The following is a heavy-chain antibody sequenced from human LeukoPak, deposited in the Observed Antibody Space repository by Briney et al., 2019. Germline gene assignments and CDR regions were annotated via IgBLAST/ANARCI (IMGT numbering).Heavy chain of an antibody. CDR3: ARESCSSTSCYFTAFDI. CDR2: IYYSGST. CDR1: GGSISSGGYY. V-gene: IGHV4-31*03. Sequence: SETLSLTCTVSGGSISSGGYYWSWIRQHPGKGLEWIGYIYYSGSTYYNPSLKSRVTISVDTSKNQFSLKLSSVTAADTAVYYCARESCSSTSCYFTAFDIWGQGTMVTVSS. D-gene: IGHD2-2*01. J-gene: IGHJ3*02.